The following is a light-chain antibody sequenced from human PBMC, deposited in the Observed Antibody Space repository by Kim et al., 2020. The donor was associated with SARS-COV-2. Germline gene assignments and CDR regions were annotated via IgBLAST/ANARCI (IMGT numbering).Light chain of an antibody. Sequence: ENVLTQSPGTLSLSPGERATLSCRASQSVSSNFLAWYQQKAGQPPRLVIYSASSRASGIPDRFSGSGSGTNFIITISTLVPDDFAVYYCQQYATAPETFGQGTKVDIK. CDR2: SAS. CDR1: QSVSSNF. V-gene: IGKV3-20*01. CDR3: QQYATAPET. J-gene: IGKJ1*01.